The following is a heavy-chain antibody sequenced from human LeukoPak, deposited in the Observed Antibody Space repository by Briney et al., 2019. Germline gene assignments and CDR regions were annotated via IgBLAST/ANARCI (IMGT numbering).Heavy chain of an antibody. J-gene: IGHJ4*02. CDR3: TKGGSGPAAGIDS. CDR2: ISWDGGRT. D-gene: IGHD6-13*01. V-gene: IGHV3-43*01. Sequence: GGSLRLSCAASGFTFDDYTMHWVRQAPGKGLEWVSLISWDGGRTYYADSVKGRFTISRDNSKNSLYLHMNSLRTEDTALYYCTKGGSGPAAGIDSWGQGTLVTVSS. CDR1: GFTFDDYT.